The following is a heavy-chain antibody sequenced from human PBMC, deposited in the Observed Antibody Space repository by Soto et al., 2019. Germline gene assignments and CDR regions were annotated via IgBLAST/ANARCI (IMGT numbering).Heavy chain of an antibody. Sequence: PGGSLRLSCTASGFTFSSYAMSWVRQAPGKGLEWVSLISASGGGTYYADSVKGRFTISRDNSKNTLYLQMNSLKADDTAVYYCAKDRPPEVPNYYFDYWGQGTLVTVSS. CDR3: AKDRPPEVPNYYFDY. J-gene: IGHJ4*02. CDR2: ISASGGGT. V-gene: IGHV3-23*01. CDR1: GFTFSSYA. D-gene: IGHD2-2*01.